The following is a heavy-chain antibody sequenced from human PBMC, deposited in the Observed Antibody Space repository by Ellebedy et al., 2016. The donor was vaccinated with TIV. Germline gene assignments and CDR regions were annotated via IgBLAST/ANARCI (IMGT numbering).Heavy chain of an antibody. J-gene: IGHJ4*02. D-gene: IGHD5-12*01. CDR2: ISSDGNTK. V-gene: IGHV3-30*18. CDR1: GFTFSSYG. Sequence: GESLKTSCAASGFTFSSYGMHWVRQAPGKGLEWVALISSDGNTKYYEDSMKGRFTISRDNSNNTLYLQVNSLRAEDTAVYYCAKDTRLGYDSTLDKWGQGTLVSVSS. CDR3: AKDTRLGYDSTLDK.